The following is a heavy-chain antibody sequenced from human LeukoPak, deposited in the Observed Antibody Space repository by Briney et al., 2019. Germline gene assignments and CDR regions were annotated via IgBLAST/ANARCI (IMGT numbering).Heavy chain of an antibody. CDR1: GYTFTSYG. V-gene: IGHV1-18*01. D-gene: IGHD5-18*01. Sequence: GASVKVSCKASGYTFTSYGISWVRQAPGQGREWMGWISAYNGNTNYAQKLQGRVTMTTDTSTSTAYMELRSLRSGDTAVYYCARDSYGSSYYGMDVWGQGTTVTVSS. J-gene: IGHJ6*02. CDR3: ARDSYGSSYYGMDV. CDR2: ISAYNGNT.